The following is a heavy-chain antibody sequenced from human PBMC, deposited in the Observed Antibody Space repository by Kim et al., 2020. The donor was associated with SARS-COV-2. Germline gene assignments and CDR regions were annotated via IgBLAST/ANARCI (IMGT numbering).Heavy chain of an antibody. D-gene: IGHD7-27*01. J-gene: IGHJ4*02. Sequence: SYADSAKGRFTISRDNAKNTLYLQMNSLRAEDTAVYYCARATRENWGSDYWGQGTLVTVSS. V-gene: IGHV3-74*01. CDR3: ARATRENWGSDY.